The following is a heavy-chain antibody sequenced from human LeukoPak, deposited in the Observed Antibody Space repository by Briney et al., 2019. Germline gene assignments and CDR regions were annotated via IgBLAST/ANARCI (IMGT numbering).Heavy chain of an antibody. CDR2: IYDSGTT. V-gene: IGHV4-59*08. D-gene: IGHD6-6*01. CDR3: ARQADDSSSSLVYFDY. CDR1: GTSISSYY. J-gene: IGHJ4*02. Sequence: PSETLSLTCTVSGTSISSYYWSWIRQPPGKGLEWVGCIYDSGTTYYNPSLKSRVTISMDTSKNQLSLKLSSVTAADTAVFYCARQADDSSSSLVYFDYWGQGTLVTVSS.